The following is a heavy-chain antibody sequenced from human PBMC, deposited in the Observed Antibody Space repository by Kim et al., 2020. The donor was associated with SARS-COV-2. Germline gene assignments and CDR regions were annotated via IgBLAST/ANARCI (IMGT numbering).Heavy chain of an antibody. Sequence: GGSLRLSCAASGFTFSSYAMSWVRQAPGKGLEWVSAISGSGGSTYYADSVKGRFTISRDNSKNTLYLQMNSLRAEDTAVYYCAKVAPPFRWFGELFVDYWGQGTLVTVSS. J-gene: IGHJ4*02. CDR3: AKVAPPFRWFGELFVDY. CDR1: GFTFSSYA. CDR2: ISGSGGST. D-gene: IGHD3-10*01. V-gene: IGHV3-23*01.